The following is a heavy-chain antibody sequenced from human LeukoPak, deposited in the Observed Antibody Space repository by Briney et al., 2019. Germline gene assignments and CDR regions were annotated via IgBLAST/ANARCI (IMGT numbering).Heavy chain of an antibody. CDR3: ARDEAHYCSSTSCYMGNYYYYGMDV. CDR2: ISAYNGNT. CDR1: GYTFTSYG. Sequence: ASVKVSCKASGYTFTSYGISWVRQPPGQGLEWMGWISAYNGNTNYAQNLQGRVTMTTDTSTSTAYVELRSLRSDDTAVYYCARDEAHYCSSTSCYMGNYYYYGMDVWGQGTTVTVSS. J-gene: IGHJ6*02. V-gene: IGHV1-18*01. D-gene: IGHD2-2*02.